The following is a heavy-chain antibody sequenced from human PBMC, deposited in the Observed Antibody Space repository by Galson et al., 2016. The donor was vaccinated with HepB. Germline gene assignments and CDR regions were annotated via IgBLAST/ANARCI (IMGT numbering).Heavy chain of an antibody. Sequence: CAASGFTFQDYVIHWVRQRPGKGLEWVSLINWDGSATFYTESVKGRFTTSRDNSKNSLYLQMNSLTTEDTAFYFCAKASGSDYFFEHWGQGSLVTVSS. V-gene: IGHV3-43D*03. CDR3: AKASGSDYFFEH. J-gene: IGHJ4*02. D-gene: IGHD1-26*01. CDR1: GFTFQDYV. CDR2: INWDGSAT.